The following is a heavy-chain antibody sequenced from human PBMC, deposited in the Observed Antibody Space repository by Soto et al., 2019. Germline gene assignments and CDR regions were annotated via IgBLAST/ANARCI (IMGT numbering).Heavy chain of an antibody. V-gene: IGHV1-18*01. CDR3: ARDLTPRLVDH. CDR1: GYTFTSYG. D-gene: IGHD3-9*01. Sequence: ASVKVSCKASGYTFTSYGISWVRQAPGQGLEWMGWISAYNGNTNYEQKHQGRITMTTDTSTSTAYMELRSLRSDDTAVYYCARDLTPRLVDHWGQGTLVTVSS. J-gene: IGHJ4*02. CDR2: ISAYNGNT.